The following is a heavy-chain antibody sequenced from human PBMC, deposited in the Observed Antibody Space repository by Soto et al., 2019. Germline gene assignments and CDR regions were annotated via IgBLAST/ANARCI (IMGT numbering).Heavy chain of an antibody. CDR2: INTDGSSL. V-gene: IGHV3-74*03. J-gene: IGHJ4*02. Sequence: PGGSLRLSCAASGFTFSNYWMHWVRQAPGKGLVWVSRINTDGSSLTYADSVKGRFTISRDNAKNTLYLQMNSLRHEDTAVYYCARDFTGSFDYWGQGTLVTVSS. CDR1: GFTFSNYW. CDR3: ARDFTGSFDY. D-gene: IGHD1-26*01.